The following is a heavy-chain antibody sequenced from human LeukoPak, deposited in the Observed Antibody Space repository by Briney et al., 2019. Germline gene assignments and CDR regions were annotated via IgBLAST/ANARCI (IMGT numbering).Heavy chain of an antibody. CDR3: ARSHSWGMMYYDYHGMDD. J-gene: IGHJ6*02. CDR1: GFTVSSND. CDR2: IYSGGIT. V-gene: IGHV3-53*01. Sequence: PGGSLRPSSAAAGFTVSSNDMTRVRQAPGKGLEWVSLIYSGGITYCADSVKGRFTISRDNSKNTLYLQMSSLRAEDTAVYYCARSHSWGMMYYDYHGMDDWGQGTTVTVSS. D-gene: IGHD2-8*02.